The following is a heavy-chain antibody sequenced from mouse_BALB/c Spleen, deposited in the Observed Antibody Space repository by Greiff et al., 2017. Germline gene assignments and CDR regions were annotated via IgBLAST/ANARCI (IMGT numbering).Heavy chain of an antibody. CDR1: GFTFSSFG. J-gene: IGHJ2*01. D-gene: IGHD1-1*01. CDR3: ARSDYGPYYFDY. CDR2: ISSGSSTI. V-gene: IGHV5-17*02. Sequence: EVQLVESGGGLVQPGGSRKLSCAASGFTFSSFGMHWVRQAPEKGLEWVAYISSGSSTIYYADTVKGRFTISRDNPKNTLFLQMTSLRSEDTAMYYCARSDYGPYYFDYWGQGTTLTVSS.